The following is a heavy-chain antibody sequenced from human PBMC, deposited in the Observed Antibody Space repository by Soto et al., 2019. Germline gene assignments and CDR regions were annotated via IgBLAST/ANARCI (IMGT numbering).Heavy chain of an antibody. CDR1: GYTFTGYY. CDR2: INPNSGGT. Sequence: QVQLVQSGAEVKKPGASVKVSCKASGYTFTGYYMHLVRQAPGQGLEWMGWINPNSGGTNYAQKFQGWVTMTRDTSISTAYMELSRLRSEDTDVDYCPSNHDSDAFDIWGQGTMVTVSS. V-gene: IGHV1-2*04. D-gene: IGHD2-15*01. J-gene: IGHJ3*02. CDR3: PSNHDSDAFDI.